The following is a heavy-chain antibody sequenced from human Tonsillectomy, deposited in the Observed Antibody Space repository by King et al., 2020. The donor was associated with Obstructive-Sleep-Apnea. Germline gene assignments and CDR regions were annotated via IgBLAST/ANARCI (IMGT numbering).Heavy chain of an antibody. Sequence: DVQLVESGGGLVQPGRSLRLSCAASGFTFDDYDMHWVRQAPGKGLEWVSGISWNSGTIGYADSVKCRFTISRDNAKTSLYLQMNSLRAEDTSLYYCAKASQGPYLGPYYYAMDVWGQGTTVTVSS. CDR1: GFTFDDYD. D-gene: IGHD3-16*01. J-gene: IGHJ6*02. CDR3: AKASQGPYLGPYYYAMDV. CDR2: ISWNSGTI. V-gene: IGHV3-9*01.